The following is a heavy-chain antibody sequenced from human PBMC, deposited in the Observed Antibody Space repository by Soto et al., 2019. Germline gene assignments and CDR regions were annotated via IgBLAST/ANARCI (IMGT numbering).Heavy chain of an antibody. J-gene: IGHJ5*02. CDR2: ISAYNGNT. Sequence: ASVKVSCKASGYTFTSYEISWVRQAPGQGLEWMGWISAYNGNTNYAQKLQGRVTMTTDTSTRTAYMELRSLRSDDTAVYYCARDGDIVVVPAANWFDPWGQGTLVTVSS. V-gene: IGHV1-18*01. CDR1: GYTFTSYE. CDR3: ARDGDIVVVPAANWFDP. D-gene: IGHD2-2*01.